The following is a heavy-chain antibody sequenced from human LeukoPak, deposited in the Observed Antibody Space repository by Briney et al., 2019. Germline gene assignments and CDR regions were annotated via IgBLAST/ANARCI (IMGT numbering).Heavy chain of an antibody. Sequence: ASVKVFCKASGYTFTSYDINWVRQATGQGLEWMGWMNPNSGNTGYAQKFQGRVTMTRNTSISTAYMELSSLRSEDTAVYYCARLGGYSYSGYYYYGMDVWGQGTTVTVSS. J-gene: IGHJ6*02. V-gene: IGHV1-8*01. CDR2: MNPNSGNT. CDR3: ARLGGYSYSGYYYYGMDV. CDR1: GYTFTSYD. D-gene: IGHD5-18*01.